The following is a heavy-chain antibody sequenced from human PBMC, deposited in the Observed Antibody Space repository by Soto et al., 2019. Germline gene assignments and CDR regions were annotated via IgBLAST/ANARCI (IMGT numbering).Heavy chain of an antibody. D-gene: IGHD5-12*01. J-gene: IGHJ4*02. CDR3: ARDSGYDLSFDY. CDR1: GGSISSGGYY. V-gene: IGHV4-31*03. Sequence: QVQLQESGPGLVKPSQTLSLTCTVSGGSISSGGYYWSWIRQHPGKGLEWIGYIYYSGSTYYNPSLKSRVTISLDTSKTQFSLKLSSVTAADPAVYYCARDSGYDLSFDYWGQGTLVTVSS. CDR2: IYYSGST.